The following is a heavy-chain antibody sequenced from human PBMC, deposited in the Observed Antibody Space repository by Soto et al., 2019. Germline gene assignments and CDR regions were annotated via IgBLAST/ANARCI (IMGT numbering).Heavy chain of an antibody. V-gene: IGHV3-23*01. Sequence: GLEWVSAISSSGGSTYYPDSVKGRFTISRDNSKNTLFLQMSSLRAEDTAVYYXXXXXXXXXXXXXXXXVWGQGTMVTVSS. CDR2: ISSSGGST. CDR3: XXXXXXXXXXXXXXXV. J-gene: IGHJ3*01.